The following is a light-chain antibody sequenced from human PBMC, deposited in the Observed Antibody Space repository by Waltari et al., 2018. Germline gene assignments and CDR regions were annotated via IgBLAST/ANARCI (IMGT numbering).Light chain of an antibody. CDR2: DVG. Sequence: QSALTQPRSVSGSPGQSVAISCTGTSSAVGGYKYVSWYQHHPGKAPKLMIYDVGKRPSGVPDRFSGSKSGNTASLTISGLQAEDEAEYYCCSYAGSFTWLFGGGTKLTVL. CDR1: SSAVGGYKY. V-gene: IGLV2-11*01. J-gene: IGLJ3*02. CDR3: CSYAGSFTWL.